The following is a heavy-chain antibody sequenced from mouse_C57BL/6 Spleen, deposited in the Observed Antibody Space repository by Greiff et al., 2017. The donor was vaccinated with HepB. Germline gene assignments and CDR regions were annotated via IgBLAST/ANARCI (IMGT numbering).Heavy chain of an antibody. V-gene: IGHV1-54*01. J-gene: IGHJ2*01. CDR2: INPGSGGT. CDR1: GYAFTNYL. D-gene: IGHD2-5*01. CDR3: ARGSNPYYFDY. Sequence: VQLQESGAELVRPGTSVKVSCKASGYAFTNYLIEWVKQRPGQGLEWIGVINPGSGGTNYNEKFKGKATLTADKSSSTAYMQLSSLTSEDSAVYFCARGSNPYYFDYWGQGTTLTVSS.